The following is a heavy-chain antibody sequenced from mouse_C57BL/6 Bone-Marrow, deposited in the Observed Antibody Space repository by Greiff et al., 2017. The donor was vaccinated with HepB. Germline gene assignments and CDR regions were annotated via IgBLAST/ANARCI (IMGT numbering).Heavy chain of an antibody. D-gene: IGHD1-1*01. CDR3: ARHSITTVVPYYFDF. CDR2: LYPGSGSI. CDR1: GYTFTEYT. V-gene: IGHV1-62-2*01. J-gene: IGHJ2*01. Sequence: QVQLQQSGAELVKPGASVKLSCKASGYTFTEYTIHWVKQRSGQGLEWIGWLYPGSGSIKYNEKFKDKATLTSDKSSSTVYMELNRLTSEDCAVYFCARHSITTVVPYYFDFWGQGTTLTVSS.